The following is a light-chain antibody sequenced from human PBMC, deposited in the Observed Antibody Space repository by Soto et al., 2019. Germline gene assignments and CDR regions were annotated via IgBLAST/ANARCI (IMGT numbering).Light chain of an antibody. CDR1: SSDVGLYDY. CDR3: SSYTSSDTYV. J-gene: IGLJ1*01. Sequence: QSALTQPASVSGSPGQSITISCTGTSSDVGLYDYVSWYQQYPGKAPKLMIYEVTNRPSGVSDRFSGSKSGNTASLTISGLQTEDEADYYCSSYTSSDTYVFGTGTQVTVL. CDR2: EVT. V-gene: IGLV2-14*01.